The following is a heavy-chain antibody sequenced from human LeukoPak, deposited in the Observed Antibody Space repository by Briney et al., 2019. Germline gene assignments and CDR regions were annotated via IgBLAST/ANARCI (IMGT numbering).Heavy chain of an antibody. D-gene: IGHD1-26*01. CDR2: IPTSGISV. CDR3: TRAVGLGPGAHFDQ. CDR1: GFSFSRNY. Sequence: GGPLRLSCAASGFSFSRNYMSWVRKTPGKAWKWISYIPTSGISVQYADSVRGRFTASRDDAKNSLHLQMDSLRVEDTAVYYCTRAVGLGPGAHFDQWGQGALVIVSS. J-gene: IGHJ4*02. V-gene: IGHV3-11*01.